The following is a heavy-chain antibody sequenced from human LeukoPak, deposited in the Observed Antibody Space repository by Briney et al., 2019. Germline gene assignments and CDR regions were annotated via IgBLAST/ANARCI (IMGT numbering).Heavy chain of an antibody. D-gene: IGHD4-11*01. CDR3: AKDLHSSGSSFDY. Sequence: GGSLRLSCAASGFTFSNYAMSWVRHAPARGLEGVSIISGSGNGTYYADPVRGRFSISRDNSKNTLYLQMNSLRAEDTAVYFCAKDLHSSGSSFDYWGQGTLVTVSS. CDR2: ISGSGNGT. J-gene: IGHJ4*02. CDR1: GFTFSNYA. V-gene: IGHV3-23*01.